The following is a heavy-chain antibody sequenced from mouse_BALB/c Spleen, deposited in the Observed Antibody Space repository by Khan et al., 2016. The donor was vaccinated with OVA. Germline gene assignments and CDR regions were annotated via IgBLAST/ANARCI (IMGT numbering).Heavy chain of an antibody. D-gene: IGHD2-2*01. J-gene: IGHJ4*01. CDR1: GYSITSDFA. V-gene: IGHV3-2*02. Sequence: EVQLQESGPGLVKPSQSLSLTCTVTGYSITSDFAWNWVRQFPGNKLEWMGYISFSGSTSYDPSLKSRLSITRDTSRNQFFLQLHSVTTEDTATYCCDRSLYYAYAYAMDYWGQGTSVTVSS. CDR2: ISFSGST. CDR3: DRSLYYAYAYAMDY.